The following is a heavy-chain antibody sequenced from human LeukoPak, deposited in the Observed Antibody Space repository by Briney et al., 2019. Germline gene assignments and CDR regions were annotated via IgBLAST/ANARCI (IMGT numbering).Heavy chain of an antibody. CDR1: GFTFSNYA. V-gene: IGHV3-23*01. D-gene: IGHD4/OR15-4a*01. CDR3: ASGLYGGVFDN. Sequence: GSLRLSCVMSGFTFSNYAMNWVRQAPGKGLEWVSDISTSSDSTYHIESVRGRSTISRDNSKNTLYLQMNSLRVDDTAVYYCASGLYGGVFDNWGQGTLVTVSS. J-gene: IGHJ4*02. CDR2: ISTSSDST.